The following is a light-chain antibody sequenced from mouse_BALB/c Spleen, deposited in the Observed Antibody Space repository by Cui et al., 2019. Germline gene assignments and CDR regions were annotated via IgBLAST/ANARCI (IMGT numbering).Light chain of an antibody. V-gene: IGKV6-15*01. CDR1: QNVGTN. Sequence: DIVMTQSQKFMSTSVGDRVSVTCKASQNVGTNVAWYQQKPGQSPKALIYSASYRYSGVPDRFTGSGSGTDFTLTISNVQSEDLAEYFCQQYSSYPLTFGAGTKLDLK. CDR2: SAS. CDR3: QQYSSYPLT. J-gene: IGKJ5*01.